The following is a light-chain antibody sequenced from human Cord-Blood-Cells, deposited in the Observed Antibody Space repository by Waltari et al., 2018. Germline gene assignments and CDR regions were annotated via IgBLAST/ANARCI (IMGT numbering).Light chain of an antibody. CDR1: SSDVGGYNY. Sequence: QSALTQPASVSGSPGQSITISCTGTSSDVGGYNYVSWYQQQPGKAPKLMIYDVSNRPSGVSNRCAGSKSGNTASLTISGLQAEDEADYYCSSYTSSSTLVVFGGGTKLTVL. V-gene: IGLV2-14*01. CDR2: DVS. J-gene: IGLJ2*01. CDR3: SSYTSSSTLVV.